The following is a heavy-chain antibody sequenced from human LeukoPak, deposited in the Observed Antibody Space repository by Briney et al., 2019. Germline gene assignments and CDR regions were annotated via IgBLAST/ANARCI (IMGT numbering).Heavy chain of an antibody. CDR1: GYTFTSYG. D-gene: IGHD4-11*01. CDR3: ARDVRSNRDY. Sequence: ASVKVSCKASGYTFTSYGISWVRQAPGQGLEWIGWISAYNGNTNYAQKFQGRVTMTRDTSISTAYMELSRLRSDDTAVYYCARDVRSNRDYWGRGTLVTVSS. CDR2: ISAYNGNT. J-gene: IGHJ4*02. V-gene: IGHV1-18*01.